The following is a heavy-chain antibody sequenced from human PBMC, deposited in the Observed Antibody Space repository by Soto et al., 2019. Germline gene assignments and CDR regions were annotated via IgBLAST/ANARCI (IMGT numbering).Heavy chain of an antibody. CDR1: GFTFSSYA. CDR3: ARYIPGVRYYGMDV. Sequence: EVQLLESGGGLVQPGGSLRLSCAASGFTFSSYAMKWVRQAPGKGLEWVSLIGESGSPTYYADSVKGRFTISRDNSGNTVLLEMYSLRAEDTAVYYCARYIPGVRYYGMDVWGQGTTVTVSS. D-gene: IGHD2-2*01. J-gene: IGHJ6*02. V-gene: IGHV3-23*01. CDR2: IGESGSPT.